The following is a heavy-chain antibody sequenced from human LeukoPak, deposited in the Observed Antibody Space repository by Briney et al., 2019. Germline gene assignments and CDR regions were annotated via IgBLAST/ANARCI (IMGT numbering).Heavy chain of an antibody. Sequence: SETLSLTCAVYGGSFSGYYWSWLRQPPGKGLEWIGEVNHSGSTNYNPSLKSRVTISVDTSKNQFSLKLSSVTAADTAVYYCARSHYYFDYWGQGTLVTVSS. J-gene: IGHJ4*02. CDR3: ARSHYYFDY. CDR1: GGSFSGYY. CDR2: VNHSGST. V-gene: IGHV4-34*01.